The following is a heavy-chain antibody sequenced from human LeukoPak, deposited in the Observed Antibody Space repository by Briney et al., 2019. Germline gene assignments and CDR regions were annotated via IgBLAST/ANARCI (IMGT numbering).Heavy chain of an antibody. J-gene: IGHJ3*02. V-gene: IGHV3-48*03. CDR1: GFTFSSYE. CDR3: ASMGKIRLDAFDI. D-gene: IGHD5-12*01. CDR2: ISSSGSTI. Sequence: GGSLRLSCAASGFTFSSYEMNWVRQAPGKGLEWVSYISSSGSTIYYADSVKGRFTISRDNAKNSLYLQMNSLRAEDTAVYYCASMGKIRLDAFDIWGQGTMVTASS.